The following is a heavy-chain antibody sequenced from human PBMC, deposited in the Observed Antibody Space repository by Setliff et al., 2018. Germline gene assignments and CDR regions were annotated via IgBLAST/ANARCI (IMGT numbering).Heavy chain of an antibody. CDR1: GGTFSSYA. J-gene: IGHJ5*02. Sequence: WASVKVSCKASGGTFSSYAISWVRQAPGQGLEWMGRIIPIFGTANYAQKFQGRVTITADESTSTAYMELSSLRSADTAVYYCARGYRGYYNFWSGSQGANWFDPWGQGTLVTVSS. CDR3: ARGYRGYYNFWSGSQGANWFDP. D-gene: IGHD3-3*01. CDR2: IIPIFGTA. V-gene: IGHV1-69*13.